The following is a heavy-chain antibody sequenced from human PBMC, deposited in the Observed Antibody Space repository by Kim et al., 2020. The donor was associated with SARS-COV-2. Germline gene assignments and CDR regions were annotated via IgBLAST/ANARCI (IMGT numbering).Heavy chain of an antibody. CDR3: TTVGHIVVVVPDY. Sequence: YAAPVKGRFTISRDDSKNTLYLQMTSLKTEDTAVYYCTTVGHIVVVVPDYWGQGTLVTVSS. J-gene: IGHJ4*02. D-gene: IGHD2-21*01. V-gene: IGHV3-15*01.